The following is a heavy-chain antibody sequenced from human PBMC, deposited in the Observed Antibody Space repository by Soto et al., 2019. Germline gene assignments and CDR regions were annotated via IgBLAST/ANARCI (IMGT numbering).Heavy chain of an antibody. CDR1: GFTFNSYW. CDR3: ARVARGAWGVFDS. Sequence: EVQLVESGGGLVQPGGSLRLSCAASGFTFNSYWMHWVRQPPGKGLVWVSRIDYDGSTISYADSVKGRFTISRDNAKSTLYLQMNDLTGDDTALYYCARVARGAWGVFDSWGQGTLVSVSS. CDR2: IDYDGSTI. V-gene: IGHV3-74*01. J-gene: IGHJ4*02. D-gene: IGHD3-16*01.